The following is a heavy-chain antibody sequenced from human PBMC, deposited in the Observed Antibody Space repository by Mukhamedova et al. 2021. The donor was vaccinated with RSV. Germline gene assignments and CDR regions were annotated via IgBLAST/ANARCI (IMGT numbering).Heavy chain of an antibody. V-gene: IGHV3-48*04. D-gene: IGHD6-13*01. CDR3: ARDGLGYRISWQPGEFDY. Sequence: QSTWGGLEWVSYISGSSSVIYYADSVKGRFTISRDNAKNSLSLQMNSLRAEDTAVYYCARDGLGYRISWQPGEFDYWGLGTLVTVSS. CDR2: ISGSSSVI. J-gene: IGHJ4*02.